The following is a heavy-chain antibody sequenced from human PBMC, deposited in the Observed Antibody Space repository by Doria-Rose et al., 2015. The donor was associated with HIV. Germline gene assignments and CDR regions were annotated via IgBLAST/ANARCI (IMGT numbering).Heavy chain of an antibody. V-gene: IGHV3-74*01. Sequence: QVPGKGLLWVSRMNCDGSHIRYADSVKGRFTVSRDNAKNMFYVQMNSLRAEDTAVYYCARGKGDTTSSNFFDSWGQGTLVTVSS. CDR3: ARGKGDTTSSNFFDS. CDR2: MNCDGSHI. J-gene: IGHJ5*01. D-gene: IGHD6-6*01.